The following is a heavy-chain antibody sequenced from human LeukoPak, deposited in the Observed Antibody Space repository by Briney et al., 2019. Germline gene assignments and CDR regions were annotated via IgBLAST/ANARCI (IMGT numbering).Heavy chain of an antibody. J-gene: IGHJ3*02. D-gene: IGHD3-22*01. CDR3: ARGQYYDSSGYYYVSAFDI. V-gene: IGHV4-34*01. CDR2: INHSGST. CDR1: GGSFSGYY. Sequence: KPSETLSLTCAVYGGSFSGYYWSWIRQPPGKGLEWIGEINHSGSTNYNPSLKSRVTISVDTSKNQFSLKLSSVTAADTAVYYCARGQYYDSSGYYYVSAFDIWGQGTTVTVSS.